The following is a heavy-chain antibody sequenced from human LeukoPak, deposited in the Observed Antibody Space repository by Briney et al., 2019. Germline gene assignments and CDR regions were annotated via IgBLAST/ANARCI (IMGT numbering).Heavy chain of an antibody. V-gene: IGHV3-7*01. CDR1: GFTFSSYW. D-gene: IGHD3-3*01. Sequence: GGSLRLSCAASGFTFSSYWMSWVRQAPGKGLEWVANIKQDGSEKYYVDSVKGRFTISRDNAKNSLYLQMNSLRAEDTAVYYCARFPSYYDFWSGYSTHDAFDIWGQGTMVTVSS. J-gene: IGHJ3*02. CDR3: ARFPSYYDFWSGYSTHDAFDI. CDR2: IKQDGSEK.